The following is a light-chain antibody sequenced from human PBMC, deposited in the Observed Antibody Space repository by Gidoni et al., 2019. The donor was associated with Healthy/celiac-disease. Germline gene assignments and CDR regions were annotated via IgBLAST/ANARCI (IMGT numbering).Light chain of an antibody. CDR1: QSISSW. Sequence: IPLTPSPSTLSASVGDRVTITCRASQSISSWLAWYQQKPGKAPKLLIYDASSLESGVQSRFSGSGSGTEFTLTISSLQPDDFATYYCQQYNSYPWTFGHXTKVEIK. V-gene: IGKV1-5*01. J-gene: IGKJ1*01. CDR2: DAS. CDR3: QQYNSYPWT.